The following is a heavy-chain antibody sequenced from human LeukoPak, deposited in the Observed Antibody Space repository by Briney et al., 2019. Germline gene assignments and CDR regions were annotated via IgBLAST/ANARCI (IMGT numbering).Heavy chain of an antibody. D-gene: IGHD5-12*01. J-gene: IGHJ4*02. CDR2: INPYNGKT. CDR3: ARDREGYEWAIDY. Sequence: ASVKVSCKTSGYTFSNYGLSWVRQAPGQGLEWMGWINPYNGKTEYAQNYQGRVTMTTDTATNTAYMELKNLRSDDTAVYYCARDREGYEWAIDYWGQGTLVTVSS. V-gene: IGHV1-18*04. CDR1: GYTFSNYG.